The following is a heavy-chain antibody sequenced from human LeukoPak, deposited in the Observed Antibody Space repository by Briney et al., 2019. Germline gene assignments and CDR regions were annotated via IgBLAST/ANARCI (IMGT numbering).Heavy chain of an antibody. CDR2: INHSGST. CDR1: GGSFSGYY. CDR3: ARDSYYYGSGSHLFDY. D-gene: IGHD3-10*01. J-gene: IGHJ4*02. Sequence: SETLSLTCAVYGGSFSGYYWSWIRQPPGKGLEWIGEINHSGSTNYNPSLKSRVTMSVDTSKNQFSLKLSSVTAADTAVYYCARDSYYYGSGSHLFDYWGQGTLVTVSS. V-gene: IGHV4-34*01.